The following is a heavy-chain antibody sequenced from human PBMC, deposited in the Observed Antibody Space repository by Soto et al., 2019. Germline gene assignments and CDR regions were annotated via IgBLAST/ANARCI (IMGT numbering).Heavy chain of an antibody. D-gene: IGHD3-10*01. J-gene: IGHJ4*02. Sequence: PSETLSLTCTVSVGSVSSGSYYWIWIRHPPGKGLEWIGYIYYSGSTNYNPSLKSRVTISVDTSKNQFSLKLSSVTAADTAVYYCARDFGFGESSFDYWGQGTLVTVSS. CDR3: ARDFGFGESSFDY. CDR2: IYYSGST. V-gene: IGHV4-61*01. CDR1: VGSVSSGSYY.